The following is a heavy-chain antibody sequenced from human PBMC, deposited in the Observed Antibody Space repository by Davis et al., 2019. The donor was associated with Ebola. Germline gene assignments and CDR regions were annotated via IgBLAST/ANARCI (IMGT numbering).Heavy chain of an antibody. J-gene: IGHJ6*02. D-gene: IGHD3-16*01. CDR3: ARGMIPPYYYYGMDV. CDR2: INPSGGST. Sequence: AASVKVSCKASGYTFTSYGISWVRQAPGQGLEWMGIINPSGGSTSYAQKFQGRVTMTRNTSISTAYMELSSLRSEDTAVYYCARGMIPPYYYYGMDVWGQGTTVTVSS. V-gene: IGHV1-8*02. CDR1: GYTFTSYG.